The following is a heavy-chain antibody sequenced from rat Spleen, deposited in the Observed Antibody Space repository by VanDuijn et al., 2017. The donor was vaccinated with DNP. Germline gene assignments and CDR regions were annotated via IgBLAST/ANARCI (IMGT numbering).Heavy chain of an antibody. CDR3: ARHRTIMPYYYVMDA. CDR1: GFTFSDYN. CDR2: INKSGCST. D-gene: IGHD1-12*01. J-gene: IGHJ3*01. Sequence: EVQLVESGGGLIQPGRSLKLSCTASGFTFSDYNMAWVRQAPKKGLEWVATINKSGCSTYYRDSVKGRFTISRDNAQSTLYLQMDSLRSEDTATYYCARHRTIMPYYYVMDAWGQGTLVTVSS. V-gene: IGHV5-7*01.